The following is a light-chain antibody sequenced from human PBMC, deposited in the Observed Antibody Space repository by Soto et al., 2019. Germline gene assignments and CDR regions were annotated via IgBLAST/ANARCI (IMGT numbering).Light chain of an antibody. CDR2: KTS. CDR3: VQALQFPFT. Sequence: DIVMTQTPLSSPVALGQPASISCRSTQSLDHTDGNTYLSWLQQRPGQPPRLLIYKTSKRFSGVPDRFSGSGAGTNFTLKISGVEAEDVGLYYCVQALQFPFTFGPGTKVEIK. V-gene: IGKV2-24*01. CDR1: QSLDHTDGNTY. J-gene: IGKJ3*01.